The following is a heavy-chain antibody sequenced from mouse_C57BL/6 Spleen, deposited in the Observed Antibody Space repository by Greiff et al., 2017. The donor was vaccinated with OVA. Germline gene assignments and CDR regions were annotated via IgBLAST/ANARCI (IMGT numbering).Heavy chain of an antibody. CDR1: GYTFTSYG. Sequence: QVQLQQPGAELARPGASVKLSCKASGYTFTSYGISWVKQRTGQGLEWIGEIYPRSGNTYYNEKFKGKATLTADKSSSTAYMELRSLTSEDSAVYFCARCYYGYDEGGFDYWGQGTTLTVSS. CDR3: ARCYYGYDEGGFDY. CDR2: IYPRSGNT. J-gene: IGHJ2*01. D-gene: IGHD2-2*01. V-gene: IGHV1-81*01.